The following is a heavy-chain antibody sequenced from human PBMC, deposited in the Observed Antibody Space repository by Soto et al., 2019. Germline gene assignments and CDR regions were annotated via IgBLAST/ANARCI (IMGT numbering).Heavy chain of an antibody. CDR3: ARNKGIAARTYYFDY. J-gene: IGHJ4*01. D-gene: IGHD6-6*01. V-gene: IGHV4-39*01. CDR1: GGSISSSSYY. CDR2: IYYSGST. Sequence: QLQLQESGPGLVKPSETLSLTCTVSGGSISSSSYYWGWIRQPPGKGLEWIGSIYYSGSTYYNPSLKSRVTTSVDTSKNQFSRKLSSVTAADTAVYYCARNKGIAARTYYFDYWCHGTLVTVS.